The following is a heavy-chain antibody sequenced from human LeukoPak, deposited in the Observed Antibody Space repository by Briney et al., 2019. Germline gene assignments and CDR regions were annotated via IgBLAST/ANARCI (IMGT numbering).Heavy chain of an antibody. CDR2: IHPDGSEK. V-gene: IGHV3-7*05. D-gene: IGHD5-24*01. J-gene: IGHJ4*02. CDR1: GVTVNSDR. CDR3: ARMKMGD. Sequence: RGSLKLSCAASGVTVNSDRAQMCARPPPKRLQWVATIHPDGSEKYYVDSVKGRFTISRDNPKNSLFLQMNGLRAEDTAVYYCARMKMGDWGQGTPVTVSS.